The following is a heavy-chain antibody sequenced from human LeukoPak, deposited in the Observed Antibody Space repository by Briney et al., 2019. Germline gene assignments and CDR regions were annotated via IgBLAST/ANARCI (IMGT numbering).Heavy chain of an antibody. CDR3: AKDDAWGRYKD. V-gene: IGHV3-30*02. J-gene: IGHJ1*01. CDR1: KFTFNKYG. Sequence: GGSLRLSCATSKFTFNKYGMHWVRQAPGKGLEWVAFYADSVKGRFTISRDNSKNTLYLQMNSLRAEDTAVYYCAKDDAWGRYKDWGQGTLVTVSS. D-gene: IGHD3-16*01.